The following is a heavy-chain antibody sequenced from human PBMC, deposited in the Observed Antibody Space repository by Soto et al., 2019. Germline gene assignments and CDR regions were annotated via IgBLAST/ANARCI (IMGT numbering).Heavy chain of an antibody. CDR3: ARDRREGDFWSGYSYYYYYGMDV. D-gene: IGHD3-3*01. CDR1: GGTFSSYA. J-gene: IGHJ6*02. V-gene: IGHV1-69*13. CDR2: IIPIFGTA. Sequence: ASVKVSCKASGGTFSSYAISWVRQAPGQGLEWMGGIIPIFGTANYAQKFQGRVTITADESTSTAYMELSSLRSEDTAVYYCARDRREGDFWSGYSYYYYYGMDVWGQGXTVTVYS.